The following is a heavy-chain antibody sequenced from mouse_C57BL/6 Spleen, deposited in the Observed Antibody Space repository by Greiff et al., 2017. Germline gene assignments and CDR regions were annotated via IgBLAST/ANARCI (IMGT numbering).Heavy chain of an antibody. CDR3: ARSNWDRGYYAMDY. CDR2: IYPGGGYT. CDR1: GYTFTNYW. Sequence: QVHVKQSGAELVRPGTSVKMSCKASGYTFTNYWIGWAKQRPGHGLEWIGDIYPGGGYTNYNEKFKGKATLTADKSSSTAYMQFSSLTSEDSAIYYCARSNWDRGYYAMDYWGQGTSVTVSS. J-gene: IGHJ4*01. V-gene: IGHV1-63*01. D-gene: IGHD4-1*01.